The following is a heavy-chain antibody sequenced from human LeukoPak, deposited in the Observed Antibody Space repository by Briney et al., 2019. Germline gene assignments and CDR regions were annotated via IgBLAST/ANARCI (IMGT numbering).Heavy chain of an antibody. J-gene: IGHJ6*03. CDR3: ARGLTIFGVVINYMDV. CDR2: IIPILGIA. CDR1: GGTFSSYT. Sequence: SVKVSCRASGGTFSSYTISWVRQAPGQGLEWMGRIIPILGIASYAQKFQGRVTITADKSTSTAYMELSSLRSEDTAVYYCARGLTIFGVVINYMDVWGKGTTVTVSS. D-gene: IGHD3-3*01. V-gene: IGHV1-69*02.